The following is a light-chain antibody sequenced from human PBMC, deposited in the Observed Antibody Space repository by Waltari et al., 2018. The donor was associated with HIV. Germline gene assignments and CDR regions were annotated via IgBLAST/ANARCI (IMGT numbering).Light chain of an antibody. V-gene: IGLV1-40*01. CDR3: QSYDSSLSEGV. CDR2: ANT. J-gene: IGLJ3*02. Sequence: QSVLTQPPSVSGAPEQRVTISCTGSSSDLGPGYGVNGYQPVPGASATLAILANTKRPSGVPDRFAGSKSGTSASLAITGVQADDEAVYYCQSYDSSLSEGVFGGGTKLAVL. CDR1: SSDLGPGYG.